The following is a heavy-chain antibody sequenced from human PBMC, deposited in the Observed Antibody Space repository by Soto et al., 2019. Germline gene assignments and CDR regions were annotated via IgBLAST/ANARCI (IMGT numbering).Heavy chain of an antibody. Sequence: GGSLRLSCAASGFMFSESWMTWVRQAPGKGLEWVGRTRNKANSYTTEYAASVRGRFTISRDDSKNSLYLQMNSLKTEDTAVYYCARASGDTYGHRYFDYWGLGILVTVSS. CDR2: TRNKANSYTT. D-gene: IGHD1-26*01. V-gene: IGHV3-72*01. CDR1: GFMFSESW. J-gene: IGHJ4*02. CDR3: ARASGDTYGHRYFDY.